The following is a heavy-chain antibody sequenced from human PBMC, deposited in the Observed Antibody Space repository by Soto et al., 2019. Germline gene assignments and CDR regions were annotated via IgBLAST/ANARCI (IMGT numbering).Heavy chain of an antibody. CDR3: ARVVRGSYYLGMAFDY. D-gene: IGHD1-26*01. CDR1: GGSISSYY. CDR2: IYYSGST. Sequence: PSETLSLTCTVSGGSISSYYWSWIRQPPGKGLEWIGYIYYSGSTNYNPSLKSRVTISVDTSKNQFSLKLSSVTAADTAVYYCARVVRGSYYLGMAFDYWGQGTLVTVSS. J-gene: IGHJ4*02. V-gene: IGHV4-59*08.